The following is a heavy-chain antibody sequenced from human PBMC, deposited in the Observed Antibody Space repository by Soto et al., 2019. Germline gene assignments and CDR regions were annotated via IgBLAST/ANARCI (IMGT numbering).Heavy chain of an antibody. V-gene: IGHV3-23*01. J-gene: IGHJ5*02. CDR3: AKNQGVELVPLATVDWFDP. CDR2: ISGSGFKK. D-gene: IGHD1-26*01. CDR1: GVSVENFG. Sequence: PGGSPRLCSASSGVSVENFGMSWVRQAPGKGLEWISSISGSGFKKYYADSVKGRFTISRDNSKSTVYLELNNLSAEDTAVYHCAKNQGVELVPLATVDWFDPWGQGSVVTVSS.